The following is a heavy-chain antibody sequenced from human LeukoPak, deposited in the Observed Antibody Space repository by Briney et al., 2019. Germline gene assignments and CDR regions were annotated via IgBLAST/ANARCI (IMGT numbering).Heavy chain of an antibody. CDR3: ARGAGLVLRYFDWTNNWFDP. CDR1: GYTFTGYY. D-gene: IGHD3-9*01. V-gene: IGHV1-2*02. CDR2: INPNSGGT. Sequence: ASVKVSCKASGYTFTGYYMHWVRQAPGQGLEWMGWINPNSGGTNYAQKFQGRVTMTRDTSISTAYMELSRLRSDDTAVYYCARGAGLVLRYFDWTNNWFDPWGQGTLVTVSS. J-gene: IGHJ5*02.